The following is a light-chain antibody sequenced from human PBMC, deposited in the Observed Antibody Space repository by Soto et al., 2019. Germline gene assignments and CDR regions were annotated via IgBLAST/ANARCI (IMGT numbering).Light chain of an antibody. CDR3: SSYTTSNTHV. J-gene: IGLJ3*02. CDR2: DFS. V-gene: IGLV2-14*01. CDR1: SSDVGTYNY. Sequence: QSALTQPASVSGSPGQSITISCTGTSSDVGTYNYVSWYQHRPGKAPKLMIYDFSYRPSGVSNRFSGSKSANSASLTISGLQAEDEADYYCSSYTTSNTHVFGGGTKLTLL.